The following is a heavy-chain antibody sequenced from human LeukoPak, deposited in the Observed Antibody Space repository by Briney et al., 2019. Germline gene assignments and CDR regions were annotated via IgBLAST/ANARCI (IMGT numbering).Heavy chain of an antibody. V-gene: IGHV3-21*01. Sequence: GGSLRLSCAASGFTFSSYSMSWVRQAPGKGLEWVSSISSSSSYIYYADSVKGRFTISRDNAKNSLYLQMNSLRVEDTAVYYCARAGGHYNWNFGDAIDIWGQGTMVTVSS. CDR2: ISSSSSYI. D-gene: IGHD1-20*01. J-gene: IGHJ3*02. CDR3: ARAGGHYNWNFGDAIDI. CDR1: GFTFSSYS.